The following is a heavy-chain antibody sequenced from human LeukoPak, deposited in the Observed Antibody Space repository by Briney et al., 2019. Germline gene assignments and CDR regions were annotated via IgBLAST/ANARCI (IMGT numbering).Heavy chain of an antibody. CDR1: GDSVSTTGFA. V-gene: IGHV6-1*01. J-gene: IGHJ4*02. D-gene: IGHD4-17*01. Sequence: SQTLSLTCAISGDSVSTTGFAWNWIRQSPSRGLECLGRTYYRSKWSNDYAVSVKSRITINPDTSKNQFSLQLNSVTPEDTAVYYCARDYGDYEGYDYWGQGTLVTVSS. CDR3: ARDYGDYEGYDY. CDR2: TYYRSKWSN.